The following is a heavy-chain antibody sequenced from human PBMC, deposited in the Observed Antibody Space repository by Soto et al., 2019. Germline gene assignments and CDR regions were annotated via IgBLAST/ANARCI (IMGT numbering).Heavy chain of an antibody. CDR1: RLTVSMYA. CDR3: LRDMPYYDLWNGHSGIFDS. CDR2: ISDDGDNQ. J-gene: IGHJ4*02. Sequence: GGSLRLSCEASRLTVSMYAMHWVRQAPGKGLEWVAVISDDGDNQYYGDSVKGRCTISRDTSQNTLHLQLNSLRVEETAIYYCLRDMPYYDLWNGHSGIFDSWGQGTLVNVSS. D-gene: IGHD3-3*01. V-gene: IGHV3-30*03.